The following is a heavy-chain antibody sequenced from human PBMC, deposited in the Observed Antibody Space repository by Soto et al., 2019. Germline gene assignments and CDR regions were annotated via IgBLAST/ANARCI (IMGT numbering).Heavy chain of an antibody. V-gene: IGHV3-48*04. J-gene: IGHJ4*02. Sequence: GGSLRLSCAASGFTFSSYSMNWVRQAPGKGLEWVSYISSSSSTIYYADSVKGRFTISRDNAKNSLYLQMNSLRVEDTAVYYCARDLGVALASLTLDFWGRGTLVTVSS. CDR1: GFTFSSYS. CDR3: ARDLGVALASLTLDF. CDR2: ISSSSSTI. D-gene: IGHD2-15*01.